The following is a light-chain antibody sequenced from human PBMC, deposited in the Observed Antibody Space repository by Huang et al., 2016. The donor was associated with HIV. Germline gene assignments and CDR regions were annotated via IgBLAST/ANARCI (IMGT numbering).Light chain of an antibody. CDR3: QQHDSFPYT. V-gene: IGKV1-33*01. Sequence: DIQMTQSPSSLSASVGDRVTITCQASHDIDKSLNWYQQKSGQAPKLLIYEASTLQTGVPSRFSGSGSGTHFTVTISSLQPEDIARYYCQQHDSFPYTFGQGTNLEIK. J-gene: IGKJ2*01. CDR1: HDIDKS. CDR2: EAS.